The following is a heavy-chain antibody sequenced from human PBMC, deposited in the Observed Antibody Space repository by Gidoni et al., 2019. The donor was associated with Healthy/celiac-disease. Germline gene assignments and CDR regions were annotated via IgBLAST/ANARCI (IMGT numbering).Heavy chain of an antibody. J-gene: IGHJ3*02. D-gene: IGHD1-26*01. CDR1: GFSLSTCGVG. CDR2: IYWNDDK. CDR3: AHLNSYIGIGAFDI. Sequence: QITLKESGPSLVKPTQTLTLTCTFSGFSLSTCGVGVGWIRQPPGTALEWLAIIYWNDDKRYSPSLNSRLTITKDTSKNQVVITMNNMDPEDTATYYCAHLNSYIGIGAFDIWGQGKMVTVSS. V-gene: IGHV2-5*01.